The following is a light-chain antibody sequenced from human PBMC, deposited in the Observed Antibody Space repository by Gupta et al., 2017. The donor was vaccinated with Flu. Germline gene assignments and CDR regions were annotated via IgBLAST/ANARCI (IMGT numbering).Light chain of an antibody. V-gene: IGKV1-39*01. Sequence: GDRVTITCQASQTIGRYLNLYQQKPGKAPKVLIYAASSLQSGVPSRFSGSGSGTDFIFIISSLQSEDFATYYCQQSYSFPPTFGGGTKVELQ. CDR3: QQSYSFPPT. CDR1: QTIGRY. CDR2: AAS. J-gene: IGKJ4*01.